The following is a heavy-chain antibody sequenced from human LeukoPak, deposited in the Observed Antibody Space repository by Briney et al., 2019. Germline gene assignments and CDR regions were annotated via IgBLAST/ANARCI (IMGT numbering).Heavy chain of an antibody. CDR1: GFTFSSYA. V-gene: IGHV3-23*01. J-gene: IGHJ4*02. Sequence: GGSLRLSCAASGFTFSSYAMSWLRQAPAKGLEWVSAISGGGGSTHYSDSVKGRFTISRDNSKNTLYLQMNSLRAEDTAVYYCAKDRGVTVAARPPHDYWGQGTLVTVSS. CDR3: AKDRGVTVAARPPHDY. CDR2: ISGGGGST. D-gene: IGHD6-6*01.